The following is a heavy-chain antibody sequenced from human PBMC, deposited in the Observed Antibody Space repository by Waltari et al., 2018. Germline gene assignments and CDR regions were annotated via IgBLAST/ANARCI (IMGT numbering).Heavy chain of an antibody. CDR3: AKGHSPAAGAWSDS. Sequence: QVQLVQSGSELKKPGASVKVSCKASGYTFSTYAINWVRQAPGQGLEWMGWIDTDTGNPMYAQDFTGRFVFSLDTSVSTAYLQISSLKADDTAVYFCAKGHSPAAGAWSDSWGQGTLVTVSS. D-gene: IGHD6-13*01. CDR2: IDTDTGNP. V-gene: IGHV7-4-1*02. J-gene: IGHJ5*01. CDR1: GYTFSTYA.